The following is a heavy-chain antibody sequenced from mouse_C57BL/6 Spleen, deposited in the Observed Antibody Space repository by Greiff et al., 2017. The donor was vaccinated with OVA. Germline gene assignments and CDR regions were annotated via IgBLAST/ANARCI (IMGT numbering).Heavy chain of an antibody. CDR2: INPSNGGT. D-gene: IGHD1-1*01. Sequence: QVQLQQPGTELVKPGASVKLSCKASGYTFTSYWMHWVKQRPGQGLEWIGNINPSNGGTNYNEKFKSKATLTVDKSSSTAYMQLSSLTSEDSAVYYCARFPNLLLRSGGYFDVWGTGTTVTVSS. CDR3: ARFPNLLLRSGGYFDV. J-gene: IGHJ1*03. CDR1: GYTFTSYW. V-gene: IGHV1-53*01.